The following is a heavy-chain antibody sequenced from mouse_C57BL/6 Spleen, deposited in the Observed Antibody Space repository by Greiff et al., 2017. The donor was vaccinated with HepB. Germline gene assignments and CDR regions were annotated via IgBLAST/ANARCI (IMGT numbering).Heavy chain of an antibody. V-gene: IGHV1-26*01. D-gene: IGHD1-1*01. CDR3: ARSYGSSYVRWYFDV. CDR2: INPNNGGT. J-gene: IGHJ1*03. CDR1: GYTFTDYY. Sequence: EVQLQQSGPELVKPGASVKISCKASGYTFTDYYMNWVKQSHGKSLEWIGDINPNNGGTSYNQKFKGKATLTVDKSSSTAYMELRSLTSEDSAVYYCARSYGSSYVRWYFDVWGTETTVTVSS.